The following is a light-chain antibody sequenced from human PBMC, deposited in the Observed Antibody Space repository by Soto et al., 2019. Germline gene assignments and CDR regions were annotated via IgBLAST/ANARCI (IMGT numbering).Light chain of an antibody. CDR2: GAF. CDR3: QQYKNWPPLT. CDR1: QSVSSN. Sequence: ETVMTQSPATLSVSPGERVTLSCRASQSVSSNLAWYQQKPGQAPRLLIYGAFTRATGIPARFSGSGSGTEFTLTISSLQSEDFAVYYCQQYKNWPPLTFGRGTKVEIK. V-gene: IGKV3-15*01. J-gene: IGKJ4*01.